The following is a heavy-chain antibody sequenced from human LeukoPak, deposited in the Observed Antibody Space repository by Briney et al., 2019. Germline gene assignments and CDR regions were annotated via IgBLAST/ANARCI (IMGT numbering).Heavy chain of an antibody. CDR1: GFTFSSYT. V-gene: IGHV3-30-3*01. Sequence: GGSLRLSCAASGFTFSSYTMHWVRQAPGQGLEWLTLILYDGNNKHYADSVKGRFTISRDNSKNTLYLQMNSLRAEDTAVYYCARYSGDSHFGYWGQGTLVTVSS. CDR2: ILYDGNNK. CDR3: ARYSGDSHFGY. J-gene: IGHJ4*02. D-gene: IGHD1-26*01.